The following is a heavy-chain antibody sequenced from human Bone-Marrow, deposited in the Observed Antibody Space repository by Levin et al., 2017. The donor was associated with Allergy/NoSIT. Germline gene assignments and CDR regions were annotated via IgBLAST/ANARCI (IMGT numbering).Heavy chain of an antibody. CDR3: ARVMSSEANYCDSSARFEY. J-gene: IGHJ4*02. CDR2: VNPSNGGT. CDR1: GYTFTDYY. D-gene: IGHD3-22*01. Sequence: ASVKVSRKASGYTFTDYYIHWVRQAPGQGLEWMGWVNPSNGGTIFAPKFHGRVTMTRDTSISTAYMEMSGLRSDDTAVYFCARVMSSEANYCDSSARFEYWGQGTLVTAST. V-gene: IGHV1-2*02.